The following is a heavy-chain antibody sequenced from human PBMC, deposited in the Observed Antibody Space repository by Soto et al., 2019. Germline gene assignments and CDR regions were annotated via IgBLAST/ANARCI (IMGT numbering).Heavy chain of an antibody. Sequence: GGSLRLSCAASGFTFSSYAMSWFRQAPGKGLEWVSAISGSGGSTYYADSVKGRFTISRDNSKNTLYLQMNSLRAEDTAVYYCAPGGTTVTTGWFDPWGQGTLVTVSS. CDR1: GFTFSSYA. J-gene: IGHJ5*02. V-gene: IGHV3-23*01. CDR3: APGGTTVTTGWFDP. CDR2: ISGSGGST. D-gene: IGHD4-4*01.